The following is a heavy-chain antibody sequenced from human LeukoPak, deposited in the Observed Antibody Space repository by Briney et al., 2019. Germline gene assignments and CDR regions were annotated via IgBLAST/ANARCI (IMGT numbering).Heavy chain of an antibody. CDR3: ARDTGWYFDL. Sequence: GGSLRLSCAASGFTFSGYWMHWVRQLPGKGLVWVSRITGDGSSTTYADSVKGRFTISRDNAKNTLYLQMISLRAEDTAVYYCARDTGWYFDLWGRGTLVTVSS. J-gene: IGHJ2*01. CDR1: GFTFSGYW. CDR2: ITGDGSST. V-gene: IGHV3-74*01. D-gene: IGHD4-17*01.